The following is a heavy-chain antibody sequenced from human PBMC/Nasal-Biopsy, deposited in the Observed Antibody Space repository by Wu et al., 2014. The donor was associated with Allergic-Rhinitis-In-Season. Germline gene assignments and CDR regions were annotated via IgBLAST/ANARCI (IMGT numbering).Heavy chain of an antibody. D-gene: IGHD1-14*01. CDR1: GGSFSGYY. CDR3: ARGKYAPGP. Sequence: TLSLTCAVNGGSFSGYYWNWIRQPPGKGLEWLGEINHSGSTNYNPSLKNRITISVDTSKNQFSLRLTSVTAADTAVYYCARGKYAPGPWGQGTLVTVSS. V-gene: IGHV4-34*01. CDR2: INHSGST. J-gene: IGHJ5*02.